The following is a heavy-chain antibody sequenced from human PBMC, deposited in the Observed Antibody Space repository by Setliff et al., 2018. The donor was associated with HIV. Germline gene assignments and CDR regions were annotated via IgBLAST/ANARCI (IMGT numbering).Heavy chain of an antibody. Sequence: ASVKVSCKISGYSLTELSRHWVRQAPGKGLEWMGWINTYTGNPTYAQDFTGRFVFSLDTSVSTAYLQISSLKAEDIAEYYCARDGYYYDSSGHLANYFDYWGQGTLVTVS. V-gene: IGHV7-4-1*02. CDR2: INTYTGNP. CDR3: ARDGYYYDSSGHLANYFDY. CDR1: GYSLTELS. D-gene: IGHD3-22*01. J-gene: IGHJ4*02.